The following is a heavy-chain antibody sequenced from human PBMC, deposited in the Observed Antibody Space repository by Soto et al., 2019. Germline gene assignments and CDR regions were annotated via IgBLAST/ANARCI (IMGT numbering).Heavy chain of an antibody. CDR2: IKQDGSEK. J-gene: IGHJ3*02. Sequence: GGSLRLSCAASGFTFSSYWMSWVRQAPGKGLEWVANIKQDGSEKYYVDSVKGRFTISRDNAKNSLYLQMNSLRAEDTAVYYCAREFVSSGWPFNSGFDIWGQGTMVTVSS. D-gene: IGHD6-19*01. CDR3: AREFVSSGWPFNSGFDI. CDR1: GFTFSSYW. V-gene: IGHV3-7*01.